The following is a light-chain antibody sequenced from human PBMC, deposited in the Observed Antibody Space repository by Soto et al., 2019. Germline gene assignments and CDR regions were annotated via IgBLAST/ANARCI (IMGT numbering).Light chain of an antibody. Sequence: QSALTQPASVSGSPGQSITISCTGTSSDVGGYNYVSWYQQHPGKAPKLMIYGVTNRPSGVSNRFSGSKSGNTASLTISGLQAEDEADYCSSYTSSTTLSVVFGGGTKLTVL. V-gene: IGLV2-14*01. CDR3: SSYTSSTTLSVV. J-gene: IGLJ2*01. CDR2: GVT. CDR1: SSDVGGYNY.